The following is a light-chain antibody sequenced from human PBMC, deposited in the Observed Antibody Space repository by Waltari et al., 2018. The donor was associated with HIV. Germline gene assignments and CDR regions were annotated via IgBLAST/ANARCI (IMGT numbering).Light chain of an antibody. CDR2: KTN. CDR3: AAWDDSLNGPL. V-gene: IGLV1-44*01. Sequence: QSVLTQPPSASGTPGQRVTISCSASSSNVARNSVSCSRQFPGTAPKLLIYKTNQRPSGVPDRFSGSKSGTSASLAISGLQSDDESVYYCAAWDDSLNGPLFGGGTQLTVL. CDR1: SSNVARNS. J-gene: IGLJ2*01.